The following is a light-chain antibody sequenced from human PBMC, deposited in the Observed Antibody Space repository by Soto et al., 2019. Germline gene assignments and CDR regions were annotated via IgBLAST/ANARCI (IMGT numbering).Light chain of an antibody. Sequence: QSVLTQPASVSWSPGQSIAISCTGTSSDIGAYNYVSWYQQHPGKAPKLMIYEVSNRPSGVSNRFSGSKSGNTASLTISGLQAEDEADYYCSSYRSSSSRVFGTGTKVTVL. V-gene: IGLV2-14*01. J-gene: IGLJ1*01. CDR1: SSDIGAYNY. CDR2: EVS. CDR3: SSYRSSSSRV.